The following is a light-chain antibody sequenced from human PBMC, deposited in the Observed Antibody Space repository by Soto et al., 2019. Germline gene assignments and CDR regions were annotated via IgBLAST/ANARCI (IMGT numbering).Light chain of an antibody. CDR2: EVT. Sequence: QSALTQPASVSGAPGQAITISCTGTSSDVGGYDYVSWYQQHPGKAPILMSYEVTKRPSGVPDRFSGSKSGNTASLTVSGLQAEDEADYYCSSYAGSNNFVFGTGTKGTVL. V-gene: IGLV2-8*01. CDR1: SSDVGGYDY. J-gene: IGLJ1*01. CDR3: SSYAGSNNFV.